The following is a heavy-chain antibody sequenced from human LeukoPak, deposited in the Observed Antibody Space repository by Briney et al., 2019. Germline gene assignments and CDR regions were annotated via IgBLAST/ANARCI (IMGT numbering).Heavy chain of an antibody. D-gene: IGHD1-7*01. J-gene: IGHJ6*02. Sequence: ASVKVSCKASGYTFTSYYMHWVRQAPGQGLEWMGIINPSGGSTSYAQKFQGGATMTRDTSTSTVYMELSSLRSEDTAVYYCARDLYTQITGTTGGSYYYYGMDVWGQGTTVTVSS. V-gene: IGHV1-46*01. CDR1: GYTFTSYY. CDR2: INPSGGST. CDR3: ARDLYTQITGTTGGSYYYYGMDV.